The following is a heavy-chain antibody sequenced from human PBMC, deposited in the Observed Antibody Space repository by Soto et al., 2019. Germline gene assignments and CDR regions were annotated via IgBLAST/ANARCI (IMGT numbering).Heavy chain of an antibody. V-gene: IGHV3-15*01. CDR2: IKSKTDGGTT. D-gene: IGHD3-22*01. J-gene: IGHJ4*01. CDR1: GFIFSNAW. Sequence: GGSLRLSCAASGFIFSNAWMSWVRQAPGKGLEWVGRIKSKTDGGTTDYAAPVKGRFTISRDDSKNTLYLQMNSLKTEDTAVYYCTSGYYYESSAYYYWGHGTLVTVSS. CDR3: TSGYYYESSAYYY.